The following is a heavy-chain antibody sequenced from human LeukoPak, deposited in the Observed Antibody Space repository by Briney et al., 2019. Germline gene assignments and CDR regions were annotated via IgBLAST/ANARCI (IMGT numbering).Heavy chain of an antibody. D-gene: IGHD4-17*01. J-gene: IGHJ6*04. CDR1: GFTFSGSA. V-gene: IGHV3-73*01. Sequence: AGGSLRLSCAASGFTFSGSAMHWVRQASGKGLEWVGRIRSKANSYATAYAASVKGRFTISRDDSKNTAYLQMNSLKTEDTAVYYCTRHPSYDYGDYEAMDVWGKGTTVIISS. CDR3: TRHPSYDYGDYEAMDV. CDR2: IRSKANSYAT.